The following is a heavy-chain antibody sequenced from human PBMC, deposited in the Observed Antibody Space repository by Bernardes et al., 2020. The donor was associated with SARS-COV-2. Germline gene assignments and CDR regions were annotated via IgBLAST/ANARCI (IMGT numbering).Heavy chain of an antibody. CDR2: INPNSGGT. CDR3: ALPPTNYDRFGMDV. J-gene: IGHJ6*02. Sequence: ASVKVSCKASGYTFTGYYMHWVRQAPGQGLEWMGWINPNSGGTNYAQKFQGRVTMTRDTSISTAYMELSWLRSGDTAVYYCALPPTNYDRFGMDVWGQGTTVTVSS. V-gene: IGHV1-2*02. D-gene: IGHD3-22*01. CDR1: GYTFTGYY.